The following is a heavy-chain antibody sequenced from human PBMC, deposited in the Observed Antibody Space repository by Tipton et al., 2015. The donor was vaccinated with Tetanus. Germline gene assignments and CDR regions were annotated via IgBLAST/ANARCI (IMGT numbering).Heavy chain of an antibody. D-gene: IGHD3-10*01. CDR1: GGSFSGYY. Sequence: TLSLTCAVYGGSFSGYYWSWIRQPPGKGLEWIGEINHSGSTNYNPSLKSRVTISVDTSKNQFSLKLSSVTAADTAVYYCARVAGSGSYPFDYWGQGPLVTVSS. V-gene: IGHV4-34*01. CDR3: ARVAGSGSYPFDY. CDR2: INHSGST. J-gene: IGHJ4*02.